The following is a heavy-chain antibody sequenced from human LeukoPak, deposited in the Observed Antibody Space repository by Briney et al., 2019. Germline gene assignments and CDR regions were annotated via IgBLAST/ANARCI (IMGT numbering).Heavy chain of an antibody. D-gene: IGHD6-6*01. CDR3: ARGEPDSSSSHDY. Sequence: GGSLRLSCAASGFTFSSYWMSWVRQAPGKGLEWVANIKQDGSEKYYVDSVKGRFTISRDDAKNSLYLQMNSLGAEDTAVYYCARGEPDSSSSHDYWGQGTLVTVSS. CDR1: GFTFSSYW. CDR2: IKQDGSEK. V-gene: IGHV3-7*01. J-gene: IGHJ4*02.